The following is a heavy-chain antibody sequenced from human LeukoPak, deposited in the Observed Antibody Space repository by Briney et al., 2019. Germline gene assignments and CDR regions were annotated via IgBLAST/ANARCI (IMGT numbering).Heavy chain of an antibody. CDR3: ARAGIISSLCAYY. J-gene: IGHJ4*02. CDR1: GYTFTGYY. Sequence: GASVKVSCKASGYTFTGYYMHWVRQAPGQGLEWMGWINPNSGGTNYAQKFQGRVTMTRDTSISTAYMELSRLRSDDTAVYYCARAGIISSLCAYYWGQGTLVTVSS. D-gene: IGHD6-6*01. V-gene: IGHV1-2*02. CDR2: INPNSGGT.